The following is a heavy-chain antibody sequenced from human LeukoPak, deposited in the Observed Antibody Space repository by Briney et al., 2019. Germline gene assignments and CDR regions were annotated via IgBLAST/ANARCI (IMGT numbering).Heavy chain of an antibody. CDR2: ITPMFGTA. CDR1: GGTFSSHA. D-gene: IGHD4-17*01. V-gene: IGHV1-69*13. CDR3: ATYLRGDWFDP. J-gene: IGHJ5*02. Sequence: SVKVSCKASGGTFSSHAISWVRQAPGQGLEWMGGITPMFGTANYAQKFQGRVTITADESTSTAYMELSSLRSEDTAVYYCATYLRGDWFDPWGQGTLVTVSS.